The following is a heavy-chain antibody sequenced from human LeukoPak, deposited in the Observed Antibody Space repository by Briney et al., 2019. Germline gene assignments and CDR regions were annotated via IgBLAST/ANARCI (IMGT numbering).Heavy chain of an antibody. CDR2: ISWNSGSR. J-gene: IGHJ4*02. V-gene: IGHV3-9*01. D-gene: IGHD6-19*01. CDR1: GFTFDNYA. CDR3: AREGTDSSGWYLQYYFDS. Sequence: PGGSLRLSCAASGFTFDNYAMHWVGQAPGKGLEWVSGISWNSGSRGYADSVKGRFTISRDSSQNTLYLQMNSLRAEDTAVYYCAREGTDSSGWYLQYYFDSWGQGTLVTVSS.